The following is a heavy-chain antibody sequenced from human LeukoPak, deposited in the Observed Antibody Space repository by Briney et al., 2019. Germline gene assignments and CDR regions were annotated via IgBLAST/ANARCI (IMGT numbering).Heavy chain of an antibody. D-gene: IGHD3-22*01. CDR2: INHSGST. Sequence: SETLSLTCAVYGGSFSGYYWSWIRQPPGKGLEWIGEINHSGSTNYNPSLKGRVTISVDTSKNQFSLKLTSVTAADTAVYYCARGQNYYDSSGYFDYWGQGTLVTVSS. CDR1: GGSFSGYY. CDR3: ARGQNYYDSSGYFDY. J-gene: IGHJ4*02. V-gene: IGHV4-34*01.